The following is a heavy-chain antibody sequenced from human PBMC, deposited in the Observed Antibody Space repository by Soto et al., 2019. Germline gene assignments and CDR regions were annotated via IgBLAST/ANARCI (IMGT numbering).Heavy chain of an antibody. CDR2: IDKVGTDS. V-gene: IGHV3-74*03. CDR3: ARGWFGPDV. Sequence: EVQLVESGGGLVQPGGSLRLSCAASEFTFSGRSVHWVRQAPGKGLVWVSGIDKVGTDSTYADSVKGRFTSSRDNATNTVYLKMNSLRVEDTAVYYCARGWFGPDVWGKGTTVTVSS. D-gene: IGHD3-10*01. CDR1: EFTFSGRS. J-gene: IGHJ6*03.